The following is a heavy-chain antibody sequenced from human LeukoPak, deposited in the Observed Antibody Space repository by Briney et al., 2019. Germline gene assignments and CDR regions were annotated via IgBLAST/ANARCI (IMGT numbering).Heavy chain of an antibody. CDR2: IKQDGSEK. D-gene: IGHD6-19*01. Sequence: GGSLRLSCAASGFTLSSYGMSWVRQAPGKGLEWVANIKQDGSEKYYLDSLEGRFTISRDNAKNSVYLQINRLRAEDTAVYYCARRGTIAVPVFWFDPWGQGTLVIVSS. J-gene: IGHJ5*02. CDR3: ARRGTIAVPVFWFDP. CDR1: GFTLSSYG. V-gene: IGHV3-7*01.